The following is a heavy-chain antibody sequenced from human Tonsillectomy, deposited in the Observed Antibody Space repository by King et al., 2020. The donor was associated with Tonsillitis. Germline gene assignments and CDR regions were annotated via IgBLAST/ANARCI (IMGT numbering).Heavy chain of an antibody. V-gene: IGHV2-5*02. CDR1: GFSLSTRGVG. CDR3: AQIPSLRDGWF. D-gene: IGHD3-10*01. Sequence: VTLKESGPTLVKPTQTLTLTCTFSGFSLSTRGVGVGWIRQPPGKALEWLALIYWDDDKRYSPSLKSRLTITKDTSKNQVVLTMINMDPVDTATYFCAQIPSLRDGWFGGQGTLVTVSS. CDR2: IYWDDDK. J-gene: IGHJ4*02.